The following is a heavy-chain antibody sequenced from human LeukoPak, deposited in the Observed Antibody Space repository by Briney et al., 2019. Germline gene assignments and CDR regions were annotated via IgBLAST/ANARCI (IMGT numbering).Heavy chain of an antibody. CDR3: ARGIGYKYYFDY. D-gene: IGHD3-22*01. V-gene: IGHV1-2*02. CDR2: INPNSGGT. CDR1: GYTFTGYY. J-gene: IGHJ4*02. Sequence: ASVKVSCKASGYTFTGYYMHWVRQAPGQGLEWMGWINPNSGGTNYAQKFQGRVTMTRDTSISTAYMVLSRLRSDDTAVYYCARGIGYKYYFDYWGQGTLVTVSS.